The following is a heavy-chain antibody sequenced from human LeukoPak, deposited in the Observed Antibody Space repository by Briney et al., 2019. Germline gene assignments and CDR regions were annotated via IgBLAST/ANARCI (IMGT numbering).Heavy chain of an antibody. Sequence: GGSLRLSCAASGFTFSSYAMSWVRQAPGKGLEWVSIITGTGGRYYGDSVRGRFILSRDNSKNTVYMQMSSLRAEDTATYYCAKDYCRDGNCPFPFLDSWGQGTLVTVSS. CDR2: ITGTGGR. CDR1: GFTFSSYA. D-gene: IGHD2-15*01. V-gene: IGHV3-23*01. CDR3: AKDYCRDGNCPFPFLDS. J-gene: IGHJ4*02.